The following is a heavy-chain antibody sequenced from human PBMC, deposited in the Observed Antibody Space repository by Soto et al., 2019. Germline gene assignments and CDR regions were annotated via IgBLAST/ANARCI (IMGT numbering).Heavy chain of an antibody. CDR1: GFTFRTYT. CDR3: ARDRGYDAHDDYYTAMDV. D-gene: IGHD3-22*01. CDR2: IRGFSPYT. V-gene: IGHV3-21*01. J-gene: IGHJ6*02. Sequence: PGGSLRLSCISSGFTFRTYTMNWVRQAPGKGLEWVSGIRGFSPYTFYAESVKGRFTISRDNANNSLYLQMNSLRAEDTAVYYCARDRGYDAHDDYYTAMDVWGQGTTVTVSS.